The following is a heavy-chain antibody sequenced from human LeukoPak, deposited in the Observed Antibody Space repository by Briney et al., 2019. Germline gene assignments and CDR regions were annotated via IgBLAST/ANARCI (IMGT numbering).Heavy chain of an antibody. CDR1: GFTVSSNY. CDR3: ARDKGDTYYYDSSGYED. Sequence: GGSLRLSCAASGFTVSSNYMSWVRQAPGKGLEWVSVIYSGGSAYYADSVKGRFTISRDNSKNTLYLQMNSLRAEDTAVYYCARDKGDTYYYDSSGYEDWGQGTLVTVSS. CDR2: IYSGGSA. D-gene: IGHD3-22*01. J-gene: IGHJ4*02. V-gene: IGHV3-66*01.